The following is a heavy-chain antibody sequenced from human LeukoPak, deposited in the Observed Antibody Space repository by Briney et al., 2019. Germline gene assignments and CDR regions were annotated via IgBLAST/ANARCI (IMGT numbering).Heavy chain of an antibody. J-gene: IGHJ4*02. V-gene: IGHV4-59*01. CDR2: IYYSGST. D-gene: IGHD3-22*01. CDR3: ARFHYYDSSGFDY. Sequence: SETLSLTCTVSGGSISSYYWSWIRQPPGKGLEWIGYIYYSGSTNYNPSLKSRVTISVDTSKNQFSLKLSSVTAADTAVYYCARFHYYDSSGFDYWGQGTLVTVS. CDR1: GGSISSYY.